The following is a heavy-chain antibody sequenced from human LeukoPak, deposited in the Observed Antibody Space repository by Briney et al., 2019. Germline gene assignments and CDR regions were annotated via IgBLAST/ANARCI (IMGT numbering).Heavy chain of an antibody. V-gene: IGHV3-74*01. J-gene: IGHJ4*02. D-gene: IGHD1-26*01. Sequence: PGGSLRLSCAVSGFTVGSIHMAWVRQAPGKGLEWVSRINSDGSSTSYADSVKGRFTISRDNAKNTLYLQMNSLRAEDTAVYYCARSGAATDYWGQGTLVTVSS. CDR3: ARSGAATDY. CDR1: GFTVGSIH. CDR2: INSDGSST.